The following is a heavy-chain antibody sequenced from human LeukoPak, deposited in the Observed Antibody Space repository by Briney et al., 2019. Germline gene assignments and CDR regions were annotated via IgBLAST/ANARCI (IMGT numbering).Heavy chain of an antibody. CDR3: ATRGVGTTYY. J-gene: IGHJ4*02. D-gene: IGHD1/OR15-1a*01. CDR1: GLTLRNFA. CDR2: IGGGITNT. V-gene: IGHV3-23*01. Sequence: GGSLRLSCAAPGLTLRNFAMSWVRQAPGKGLEWGSAIGGGITNTFYAASVEGRFTLSRDNSKNTLFLQMNSLRAEDTAVYFCATRGVGTTYYWGQGTLVTVSS.